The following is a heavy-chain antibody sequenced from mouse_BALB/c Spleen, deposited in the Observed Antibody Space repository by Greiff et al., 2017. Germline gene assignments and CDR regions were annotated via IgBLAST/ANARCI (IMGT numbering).Heavy chain of an antibody. CDR1: GFTINDYY. V-gene: IGHV14-4*02. CDR3: NACDDYEAWFAY. Sequence: EVQLQQSGAELVRSGASVKLSCTASGFTINDYYMHWVKQRPEQGLEWIGWIDPENGDTEYAPKFQGKATLTADTSSNTAYLQLSSLTSEDTAVYCCNACDDYEAWFAYWGQGTLVTVSA. D-gene: IGHD2-4*01. CDR2: IDPENGDT. J-gene: IGHJ3*01.